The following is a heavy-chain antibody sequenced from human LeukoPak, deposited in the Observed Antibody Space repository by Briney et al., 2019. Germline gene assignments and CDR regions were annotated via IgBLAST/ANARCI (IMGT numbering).Heavy chain of an antibody. CDR1: GGTFSSYA. D-gene: IGHD6-19*01. CDR3: ATAGYSSGWTHFDY. J-gene: IGHJ4*02. CDR2: IIPIFGTA. Sequence: GASVKVSCKASGGTFSSYAISWVRQAPGQGLGWMGGIIPIFGTANYAQKFQGRVTITADESTSTAYMELSSLRSEDTAVYYCATAGYSSGWTHFDYWGQGTLVTVSS. V-gene: IGHV1-69*13.